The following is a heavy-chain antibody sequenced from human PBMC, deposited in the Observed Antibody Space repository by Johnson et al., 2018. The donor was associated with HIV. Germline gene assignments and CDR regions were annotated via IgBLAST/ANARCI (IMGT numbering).Heavy chain of an antibody. V-gene: IGHV3-33*01. D-gene: IGHD3-9*01. CDR3: ARDGRDLVTRGSFDV. J-gene: IGHJ3*01. Sequence: QVQLVESGGGVVQPGRSLRLSCAASGFTFSSYGMHWVRQAPGKGLEWVAVIWYDGSNKYYADSVKGRFTISRDNSNNTLDLQMNSLRPEDTAVYYCARDGRDLVTRGSFDVWGQGTVVTVSS. CDR2: IWYDGSNK. CDR1: GFTFSSYG.